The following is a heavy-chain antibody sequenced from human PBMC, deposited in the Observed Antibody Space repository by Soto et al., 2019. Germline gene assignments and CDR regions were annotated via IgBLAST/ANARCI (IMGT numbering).Heavy chain of an antibody. CDR2: INPNSGGT. J-gene: IGHJ4*02. V-gene: IGHV1-2*02. D-gene: IGHD3-10*01. Sequence: ASVKVSCKTSGYTFSDHYTHWVRQAPGQGLEWMGWINPNSGGTGYAEKFQGRVTMTRDTSISTAYMELNRLNSDDTAVYYCVRGGPGAGLTSSEAYHPFDFWGQGTLVTVS. CDR3: VRGGPGAGLTSSEAYHPFDF. CDR1: GYTFSDHY.